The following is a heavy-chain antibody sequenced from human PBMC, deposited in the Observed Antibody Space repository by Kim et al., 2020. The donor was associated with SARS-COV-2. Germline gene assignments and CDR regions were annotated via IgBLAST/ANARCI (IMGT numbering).Heavy chain of an antibody. V-gene: IGHV3-33*01. D-gene: IGHD3-22*01. CDR1: GFTFSSYG. CDR3: ARGGSGYSSPGTSEISDSGGVFDY. CDR2: IWYDGSNK. Sequence: GGSLRLSCAASGFTFSSYGMHWVRQAPGKGLEWVAVIWYDGSNKYYADSVKGRFTISRDNSKNTLYLQMNSLRAEDTAVYYCARGGSGYSSPGTSEISDSGGVFDYWGQGTLVTVSS. J-gene: IGHJ4*02.